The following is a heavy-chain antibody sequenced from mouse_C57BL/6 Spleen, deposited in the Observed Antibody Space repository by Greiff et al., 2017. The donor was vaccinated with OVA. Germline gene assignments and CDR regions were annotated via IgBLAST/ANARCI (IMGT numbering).Heavy chain of an antibody. Sequence: VQVVESGAELVRPGASVTLSCKASGYTFTDYEMPWVKQTPVHGLEWIGAIDPETGGTAYNQKFKGKAILTADKSSSTAYMELRSLTSEDSAVYYCTRDYGSSQAWFAYWGQGTLVTVSA. CDR2: IDPETGGT. V-gene: IGHV1-15*01. CDR3: TRDYGSSQAWFAY. CDR1: GYTFTDYE. J-gene: IGHJ3*01. D-gene: IGHD1-1*01.